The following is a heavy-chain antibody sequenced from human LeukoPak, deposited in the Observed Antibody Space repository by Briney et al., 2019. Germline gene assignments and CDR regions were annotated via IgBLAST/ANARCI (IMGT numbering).Heavy chain of an antibody. CDR2: ISGSGGST. J-gene: IGHJ6*02. CDR1: GFTFSSYA. V-gene: IGHV3-23*01. CDR3: AKTIGDDYGDYTEVYGMDV. Sequence: GGSLRLSCAASGFTFSSYAMSWVRQAPGKGPERVSAISGSGGSTYYADSVKGRFTISRDNSKNTLYLQMNSLRAEDTAVYYCAKTIGDDYGDYTEVYGMDVWGQGTTVTVSS. D-gene: IGHD4-17*01.